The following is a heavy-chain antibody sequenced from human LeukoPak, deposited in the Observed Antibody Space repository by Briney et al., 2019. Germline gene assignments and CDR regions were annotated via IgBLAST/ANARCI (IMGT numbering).Heavy chain of an antibody. CDR3: AKAPSQGSGWSENAFDI. J-gene: IGHJ3*02. CDR2: IPSEGSNK. D-gene: IGHD6-19*01. V-gene: IGHV3-30*04. CDR1: GFTFSSYA. Sequence: GGSLRLSCAVSGFTFSSYAMHWVRQAPGKGLEWVAVIPSEGSNKYYADSVKGRFTISRDNSKNTLYLQMNSLRAEDTAVYYCAKAPSQGSGWSENAFDIWGQGTMVTVSS.